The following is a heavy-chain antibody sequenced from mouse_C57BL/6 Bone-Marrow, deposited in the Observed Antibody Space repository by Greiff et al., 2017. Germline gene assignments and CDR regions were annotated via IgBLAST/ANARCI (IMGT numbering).Heavy chain of an antibody. Sequence: VQLQQPGAELVKPGASVKLSCKASGYTFTSYWMQWVKQRPGQGPEWIGEIDPSDSYSNYTQKFKGKATLTVDTSSSTAYMQLSSLPSEDSAVYYCAGSYGYDEGGLDYWGQGTTLTVSS. CDR1: GYTFTSYW. J-gene: IGHJ2*01. CDR3: AGSYGYDEGGLDY. CDR2: IDPSDSYS. D-gene: IGHD2-2*01. V-gene: IGHV1-50*01.